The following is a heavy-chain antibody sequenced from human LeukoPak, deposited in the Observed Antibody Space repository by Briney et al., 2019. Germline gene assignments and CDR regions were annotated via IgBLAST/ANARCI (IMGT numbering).Heavy chain of an antibody. CDR1: GFTFDTYS. Sequence: GGSLRLSCAASGFTFDTYSFHWVRQVPGKGLDWVALISHDGRSKYYADSVKGRITISRDDSRRTLSLQMSSLGSEDTAVYYCARDPSFSRGFNFVLSSWGQGTLVIVSS. V-gene: IGHV3-30*04. CDR3: ARDPSFSRGFNFVLSS. CDR2: ISHDGRSK. D-gene: IGHD5-12*01. J-gene: IGHJ5*02.